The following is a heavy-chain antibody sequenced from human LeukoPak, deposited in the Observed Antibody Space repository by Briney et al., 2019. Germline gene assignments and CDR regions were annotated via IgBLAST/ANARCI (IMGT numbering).Heavy chain of an antibody. J-gene: IGHJ4*02. V-gene: IGHV4-34*01. Sequence: SETLSLTCAVYGGSFSGYYWSWIRQPPGKGLEWIGEINHSGSTNYNPSLKSRVTISVDTSKNQFSLKLSSVTAADTAVYYCAATKPCSWYPFDYWGQGTLVTVSS. CDR3: AATKPCSWYPFDY. CDR2: INHSGST. D-gene: IGHD6-13*01. CDR1: GGSFSGYY.